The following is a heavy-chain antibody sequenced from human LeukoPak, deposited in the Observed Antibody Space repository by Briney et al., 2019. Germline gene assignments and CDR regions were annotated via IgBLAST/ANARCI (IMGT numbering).Heavy chain of an antibody. CDR2: IYYSGNT. CDR3: ARESLYCSSTSCLPEV. V-gene: IGHV4-59*11. D-gene: IGHD2-2*01. CDR1: GGSISYHY. Sequence: SETLSLTCTVSGGSISYHYWSWIRQPPEKGLEWIGYIYYSGNTNYHPSLKIRVTISIDTSKNQFSLKLASVTAADTAVYYCARESLYCSSTSCLPEVWGKGTTVTVSS. J-gene: IGHJ6*04.